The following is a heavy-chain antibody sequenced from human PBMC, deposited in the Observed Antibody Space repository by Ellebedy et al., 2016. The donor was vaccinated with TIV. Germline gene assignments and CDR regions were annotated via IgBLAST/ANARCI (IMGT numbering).Heavy chain of an antibody. CDR1: GFTFSRYW. D-gene: IGHD6-19*01. CDR3: SSSGRRAFDI. Sequence: GESLKISCAASGFTFSRYWMSWVRQAPGKGLEWVANIKQDGSEKYYVDSVKGRFTISRDDAKNSLYLQMNSLRAEDTAVYYCSSSGRRAFDIWGQGTMVTVSS. J-gene: IGHJ3*02. V-gene: IGHV3-7*01. CDR2: IKQDGSEK.